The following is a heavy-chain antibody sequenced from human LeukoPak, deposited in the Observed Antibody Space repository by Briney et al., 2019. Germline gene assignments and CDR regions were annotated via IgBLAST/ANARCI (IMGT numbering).Heavy chain of an antibody. CDR1: GGSVSSSIYY. D-gene: IGHD6-13*01. Sequence: TSETLSLTCTVSGGSVSSSIYYWGWIRQPPGKGLEWIGTIYYSGSTYYNPSLKSRVTISVDTSKNQFSLRLSSVTAADTAVYYCARTSSSRSFDYWGQGTLVTVSS. J-gene: IGHJ4*02. CDR2: IYYSGST. CDR3: ARTSSSRSFDY. V-gene: IGHV4-39*07.